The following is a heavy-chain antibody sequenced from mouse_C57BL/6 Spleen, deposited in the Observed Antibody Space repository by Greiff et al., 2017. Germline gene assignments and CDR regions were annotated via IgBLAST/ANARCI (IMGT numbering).Heavy chain of an antibody. Sequence: EVMLVESGGGLVKPGGSLKLSCAASGFTFSDYGMHWVRQAPEKGLEWVAYISSGSSTIYYADTVKGRFTISRDNAKNTLVLQMTSLRSEDTAMYYCARPSDWYFDVWGTGTTVTVSS. V-gene: IGHV5-17*01. CDR3: ARPSDWYFDV. J-gene: IGHJ1*03. CDR1: GFTFSDYG. CDR2: ISSGSSTI.